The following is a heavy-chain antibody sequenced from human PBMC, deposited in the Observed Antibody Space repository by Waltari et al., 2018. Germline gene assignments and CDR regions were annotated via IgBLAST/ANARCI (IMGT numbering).Heavy chain of an antibody. CDR1: DFTFDDYP. CDR2: ISWNSGSI. CDR3: AKEMAMGYYGMDV. J-gene: IGHJ6*02. D-gene: IGHD3-16*01. V-gene: IGHV3-9*01. Sequence: EVQLVESGGGLVQPGRSLSLSCAASDFTFDDYPMHWVRQAPGKGLEWVSGISWNSGSIGYADSVKGRFTISRDNAKNSLYLQMNSLRAEDTALYYCAKEMAMGYYGMDVWGQGTTVTVSS.